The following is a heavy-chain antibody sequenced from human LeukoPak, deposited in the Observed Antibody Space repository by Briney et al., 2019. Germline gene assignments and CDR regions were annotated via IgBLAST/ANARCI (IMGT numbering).Heavy chain of an antibody. CDR1: GYTFTSYY. CDR3: ARGGTVRHGMDV. V-gene: IGHV1-46*01. J-gene: IGHJ6*02. CDR2: INPSGGST. Sequence: ASVKVSCKASGYTFTSYYMHWVRQAPGQGLEWMGIINPSGGSTSYAQKFQGRVTMTRDTSKNQFSLKLSSVTAADTALYYCARGGTVRHGMDVWGQGTTVTVSS. D-gene: IGHD4-17*01.